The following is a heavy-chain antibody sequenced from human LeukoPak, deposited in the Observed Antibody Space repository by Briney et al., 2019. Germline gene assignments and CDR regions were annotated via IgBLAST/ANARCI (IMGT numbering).Heavy chain of an antibody. CDR3: AKDDSSPEAGSDY. CDR1: GFTFSSYG. CDR2: IRYDGSNK. J-gene: IGHJ4*02. Sequence: GGSLRLSCAASGFTFSSYGMHWVRQAPGKGLEWVAFIRYDGSNKYYADSVKGRFTISRDNSKSTLYLQMNSLRAEDTAVYYCAKDDSSPEAGSDYWGQGTLVTVSS. D-gene: IGHD6-13*01. V-gene: IGHV3-30*02.